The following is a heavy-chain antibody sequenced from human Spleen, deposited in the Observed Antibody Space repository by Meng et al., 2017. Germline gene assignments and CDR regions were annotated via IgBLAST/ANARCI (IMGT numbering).Heavy chain of an antibody. CDR3: ARVGTRYSLLGGFDY. D-gene: IGHD5-18*01. Sequence: GSLRLSCVVSGGSFSDYYWSWIRQPPGKGLEWIGEINHSGSTNYNPSLESRATISVDTSQNNLSLKLSSVTAADSAVYFCARVGTRYSLLGGFDYWGQGTLVTVSS. CDR1: GGSFSDYY. J-gene: IGHJ4*02. CDR2: INHSGST. V-gene: IGHV4-34*01.